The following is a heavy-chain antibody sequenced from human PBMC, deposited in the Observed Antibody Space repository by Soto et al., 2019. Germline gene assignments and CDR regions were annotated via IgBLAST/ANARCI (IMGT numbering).Heavy chain of an antibody. CDR2: IIPIFGTA. J-gene: IGHJ6*02. D-gene: IGHD1-7*01. Sequence: SVKVSCKASGGTFTNYAFSWVRQAPGQGLEWMGGIIPIFGTANYAQKFQGRVTITADESTSTAYMELSSLRSEDTAVYYCAGPPELTRIYYYYGMDVWGQGTTVTVSS. V-gene: IGHV1-69*13. CDR1: GGTFTNYA. CDR3: AGPPELTRIYYYYGMDV.